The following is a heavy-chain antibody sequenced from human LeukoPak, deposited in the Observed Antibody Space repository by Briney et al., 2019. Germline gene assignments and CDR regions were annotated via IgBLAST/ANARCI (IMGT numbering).Heavy chain of an antibody. V-gene: IGHV3-7*01. CDR1: GFTFRRFW. J-gene: IGHJ6*02. D-gene: IGHD3-10*01. CDR2: IKQDGSEQ. CDR3: ARDYYGSGRTHGMDV. Sequence: GGSLRLSCAASGFTFRRFWMSWVRQAPGKGLEWVANIKQDGSEQYYVDSVKGRFTISRDNAKNSLYLQMNSLRAEDTAVYYCARDYYGSGRTHGMDVWGQGTTVTVSS.